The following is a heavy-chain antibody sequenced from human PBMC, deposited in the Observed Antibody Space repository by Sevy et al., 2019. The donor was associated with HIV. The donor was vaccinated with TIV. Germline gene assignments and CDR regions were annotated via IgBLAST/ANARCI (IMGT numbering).Heavy chain of an antibody. Sequence: ASVKVSCKASGYTFTGYYMHWVRQAPGQGLEWMGWINPNSGGTKYARKFQGRVTMTTDTSISTAYMDLSSLRSDDTAVYYCASIGDSSWLSHLDYWGQGTLVTVSS. D-gene: IGHD6-13*01. V-gene: IGHV1-2*02. J-gene: IGHJ4*02. CDR3: ASIGDSSWLSHLDY. CDR2: INPNSGGT. CDR1: GYTFTGYY.